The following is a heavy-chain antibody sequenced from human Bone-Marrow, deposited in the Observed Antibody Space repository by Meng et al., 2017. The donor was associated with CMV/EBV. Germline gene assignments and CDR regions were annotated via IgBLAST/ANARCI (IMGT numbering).Heavy chain of an antibody. CDR1: GGSFSGYY. V-gene: IGHV4-34*01. CDR3: ARGRYSSSWFDY. CDR2: INHSGST. D-gene: IGHD6-6*01. Sequence: SETLSLTCAVVGGSFSGYYWSWIRQPPGKGLEWIGEINHSGSTNYNPSLKSRVTISVDTSKKQFSLNLSSVTAADTAVYYCARGRYSSSWFDYWGQGTLVTVSS. J-gene: IGHJ4*02.